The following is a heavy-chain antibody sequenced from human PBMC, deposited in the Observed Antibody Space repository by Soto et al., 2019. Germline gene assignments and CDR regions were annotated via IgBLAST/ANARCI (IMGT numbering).Heavy chain of an antibody. D-gene: IGHD6-6*01. J-gene: IGHJ3*01. CDR2: IYYTGST. Sequence: QVQLQESGPGLVKPSETLALTCTVSGGYFNNYYWGWIRQPPGNGLVWVGNIYYTGSTNYNHPLKSRVTISLDTSKRQSSLKLSSVTAADPAVYCCARARLGDDSYDFWGQGTVVTVSS. V-gene: IGHV4-59*01. CDR1: GGYFNNYY. CDR3: ARARLGDDSYDF.